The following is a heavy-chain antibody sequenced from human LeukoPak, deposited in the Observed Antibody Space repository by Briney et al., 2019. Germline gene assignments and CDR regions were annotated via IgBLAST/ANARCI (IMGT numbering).Heavy chain of an antibody. Sequence: TGGSLRLSCAASGFTFSNYYMNWIRQTPGKGLEWVSYISGSGITTFYAESVEGRFTISRDNAKNTLYLQMNSLRAEDTAVYYCARVAVGQWLGGDLWGQGTMVTVSS. CDR3: ARVAVGQWLGGDL. CDR2: ISGSGITT. D-gene: IGHD6-19*01. J-gene: IGHJ3*01. CDR1: GFTFSNYY. V-gene: IGHV3-11*04.